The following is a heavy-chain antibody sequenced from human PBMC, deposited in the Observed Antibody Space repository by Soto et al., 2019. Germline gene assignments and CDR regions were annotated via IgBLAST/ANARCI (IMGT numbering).Heavy chain of an antibody. J-gene: IGHJ1*01. CDR2: ISYDGSNK. Sequence: QVQLVESGGGVVQPGRSLRLSCAASGFTFSSYAMHWVRQAPGKGLEWVAVISYDGSNKYYADSVKGRFTISRDNSKNTLYLQMNSLRAEDTAVYYCARGIRSRVVSSGGGEYFQHWGQGTLVTVSS. CDR3: ARGIRSRVVSSGGGEYFQH. V-gene: IGHV3-30-3*01. D-gene: IGHD6-19*01. CDR1: GFTFSSYA.